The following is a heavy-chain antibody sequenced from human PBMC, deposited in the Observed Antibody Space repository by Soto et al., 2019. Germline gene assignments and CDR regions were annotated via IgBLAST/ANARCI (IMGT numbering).Heavy chain of an antibody. J-gene: IGHJ6*02. Sequence: PEPLPHTCSAAIRTLSSSIVWSLLRPPPGKGLEWIGEIYHSGSTNYNPSLKSRVTISVDKSKNQFSLKLSSVTAADTAVYYCATDTAMAYYYYYGMDVWGQGTTVS. CDR1: IRTLSSSIV. CDR2: IYHSGST. V-gene: IGHV4-4*03. CDR3: ATDTAMAYYYYYGMDV. D-gene: IGHD5-18*01.